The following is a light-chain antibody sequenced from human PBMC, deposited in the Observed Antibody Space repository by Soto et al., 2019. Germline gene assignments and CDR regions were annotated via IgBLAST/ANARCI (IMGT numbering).Light chain of an antibody. J-gene: IGKJ1*01. Sequence: DIVITQSPATLSVSPGERATLSCRASQSVSSNFAWYPQRPGQAPRLLIYGASTRATGIPARFSGSGSGTEFTLTISSLQSEDFAVYYCQQYNNWPPWTFGQETKVDI. V-gene: IGKV3-15*01. CDR1: QSVSSN. CDR2: GAS. CDR3: QQYNNWPPWT.